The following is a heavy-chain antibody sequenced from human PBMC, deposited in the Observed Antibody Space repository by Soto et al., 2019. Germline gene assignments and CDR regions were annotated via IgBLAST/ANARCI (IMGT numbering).Heavy chain of an antibody. Sequence: GGSLRLSCAASGFTFSSYVMHGVRQAPGKGLEWVAVISYDGSNKYYADSVKGRFTISRDNSKNTLYLQMNSLRAEDTAVYYCAKGGSSSWYLGYWGQGTLVTVSS. CDR2: ISYDGSNK. CDR1: GFTFSSYV. V-gene: IGHV3-30*18. D-gene: IGHD6-13*01. CDR3: AKGGSSSWYLGY. J-gene: IGHJ4*02.